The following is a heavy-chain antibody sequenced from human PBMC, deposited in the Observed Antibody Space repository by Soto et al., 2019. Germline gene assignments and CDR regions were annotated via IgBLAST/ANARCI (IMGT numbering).Heavy chain of an antibody. V-gene: IGHV3-23*01. CDR1: GFTLSSYA. J-gene: IGHJ4*02. Sequence: EVQLLESGGGLVQAGGSLRLSCAASGFTLSSYAMSWVRQAPGKGLEWVSAISGSGGSTYYADSVKGRFTISRDNSKNTVNLQLNSLRADDTAVYYCAKTRGTYYYGSGTYGGGYYFDYWGQGTLVTVSS. CDR2: ISGSGGST. CDR3: AKTRGTYYYGSGTYGGGYYFDY. D-gene: IGHD3-10*01.